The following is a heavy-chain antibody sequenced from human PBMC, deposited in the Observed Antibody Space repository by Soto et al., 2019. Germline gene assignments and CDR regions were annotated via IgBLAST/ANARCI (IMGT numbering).Heavy chain of an antibody. CDR3: ARLRGNFISFNWFDP. CDR2: VYYSGDT. CDR1: DGSINSNSYY. Sequence: QLQLQESGPGLVKPSETLSLTCTVSDGSINSNSYYWGWIRQPPGKGLEWIGSVYYSGDTYVNPSLKSRVTISVDTSKNQFSLRLSSVTAADTAVYYCARLRGNFISFNWFDPWGQGTLVTVSS. J-gene: IGHJ5*02. V-gene: IGHV4-39*01. D-gene: IGHD1-7*01.